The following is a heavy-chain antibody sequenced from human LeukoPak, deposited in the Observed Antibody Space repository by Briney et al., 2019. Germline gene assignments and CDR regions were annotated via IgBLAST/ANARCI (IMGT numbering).Heavy chain of an antibody. CDR1: GFTFSSYA. Sequence: GGSLRLSCAASGFTFSSYAMHWVRQAPGKGLEYVSAITSHGDNTYYANSVKGRFTISRDNSKNTLYLQLGSLRAEDMAVYFCARVKMAVGHAFDIWGQGTMVTVSS. D-gene: IGHD5-24*01. V-gene: IGHV3-64*01. CDR3: ARVKMAVGHAFDI. CDR2: ITSHGDNT. J-gene: IGHJ3*02.